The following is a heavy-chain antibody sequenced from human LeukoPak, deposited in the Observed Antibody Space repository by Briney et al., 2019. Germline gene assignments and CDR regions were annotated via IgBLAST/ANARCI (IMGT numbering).Heavy chain of an antibody. CDR2: INPNSGGT. Sequence: GASVKVSCKASGGTFSSYAISWVRQAPGQGLEWMGWINPNSGGTNYAQKFQGWVTMTRDTSISTAYMELSRLRSDDTAVYYCARGGYVSSIYDYWGQGTLVTVSS. CDR3: ARGGYVSSIYDY. V-gene: IGHV1-2*04. CDR1: GGTFSSYA. J-gene: IGHJ4*02. D-gene: IGHD6-13*01.